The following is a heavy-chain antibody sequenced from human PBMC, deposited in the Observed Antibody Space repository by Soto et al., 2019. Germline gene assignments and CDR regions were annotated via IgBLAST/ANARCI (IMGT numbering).Heavy chain of an antibody. D-gene: IGHD3-22*01. CDR3: ARHSPDYYDSSGPNY. Sequence: PGESLKISCKGSGYSFTSYWISWVRQMPGKGLEWMGRIDPSDSYTNYSPSFQGHATISADKSISTAYLQWSSLKASDTAMYYCARHSPDYYDSSGPNYWVQGTLVTVSP. J-gene: IGHJ4*02. CDR1: GYSFTSYW. V-gene: IGHV5-10-1*01. CDR2: IDPSDSYT.